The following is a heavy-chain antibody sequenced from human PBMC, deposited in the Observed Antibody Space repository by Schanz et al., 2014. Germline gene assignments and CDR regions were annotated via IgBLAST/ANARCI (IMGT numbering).Heavy chain of an antibody. V-gene: IGHV4-4*02. J-gene: IGHJ6*02. CDR1: GGSISNANW. Sequence: QVQLQESGPGLVKPSGTLSLTCAVSGGSISNANWGSWVRQPPGKGREWIGEIYHSGSTNYNPSLKSRVTISIATSENNFSLRLPSVAAADTAVYYCYGMDVWGQGTTVTVSS. CDR2: IYHSGST. CDR3: YGMDV.